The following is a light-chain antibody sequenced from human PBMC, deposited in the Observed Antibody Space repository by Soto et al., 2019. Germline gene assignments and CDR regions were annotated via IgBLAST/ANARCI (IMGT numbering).Light chain of an antibody. CDR2: DVS. J-gene: IGLJ2*01. Sequence: QSALTQPASVSGSPGQSITISCTGTSSDVGGYNYVSWYPQHPGKAPKLMIYDVSNRPSGVSNRFSGSKSGNTASLTISGLQAEDEADYYCSSYTSSSLVFGGGTKVTVL. CDR1: SSDVGGYNY. V-gene: IGLV2-14*01. CDR3: SSYTSSSLV.